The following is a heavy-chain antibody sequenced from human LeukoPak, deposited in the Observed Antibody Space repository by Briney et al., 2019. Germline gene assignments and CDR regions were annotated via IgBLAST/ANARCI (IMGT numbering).Heavy chain of an antibody. D-gene: IGHD6-13*01. CDR3: ARHLRSSTVIAAAGYFDY. V-gene: IGHV4-39*01. CDR2: AYYSVST. CDR1: GGSISSSPYY. Sequence: SETLSLTCTVSGGSISSSPYYWGWIRQPPGKGLEWIGSAYYSVSTYYNPSLKSRLTISVDTSKNQFSLKLSSVTAADTAVYYCARHLRSSTVIAAAGYFDYWGQGTLATVSP. J-gene: IGHJ4*02.